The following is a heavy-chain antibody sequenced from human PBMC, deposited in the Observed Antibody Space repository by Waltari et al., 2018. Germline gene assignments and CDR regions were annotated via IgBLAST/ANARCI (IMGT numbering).Heavy chain of an antibody. CDR2: IYYSGAT. Sequence: QVQLQESGPGLVKPSETLSLTCGVAAYSINSGYYWGWIRQSPGKGLEWIGSIYYSGATYYNPSRKSRVTLSMDTSSDPFSLKLSSVSAADSGVYYWARGRHYYEERYGRGRDSFDIWGQGTLVTVSS. D-gene: IGHD3-22*01. CDR1: AYSINSGYY. J-gene: IGHJ3*02. CDR3: ARGRHYYEERYGRGRDSFDI. V-gene: IGHV4-38-2*01.